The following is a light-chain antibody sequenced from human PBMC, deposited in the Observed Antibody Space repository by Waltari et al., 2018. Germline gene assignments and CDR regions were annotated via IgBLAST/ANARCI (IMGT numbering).Light chain of an antibody. CDR1: SGHSTNI. CDR3: QTGGHGTWV. V-gene: IGLV4-69*01. J-gene: IGLJ3*02. CDR2: VNSDGSH. Sequence: QLVLTQSPSASASLGASVKLTCTLDSGHSTNIIAWHQQQPQKGPRYLMKVNSDGSHSKGDEIPDRFSGSSSSSGTERYLTISRVQSEDEADYYCQTGGHGTWVFGGGTKLTVL.